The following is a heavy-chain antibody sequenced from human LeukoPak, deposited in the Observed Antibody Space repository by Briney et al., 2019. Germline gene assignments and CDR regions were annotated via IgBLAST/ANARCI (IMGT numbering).Heavy chain of an antibody. CDR1: GGSISSGDYY. D-gene: IGHD1-26*01. V-gene: IGHV4-39*07. CDR2: IYHSGST. J-gene: IGHJ3*02. CDR3: ARGGGRGSSDAFNI. Sequence: SETLSLTCTVSGGSISSGDYYWGWIRQPPGKGLEWIGGIYHSGSTYYNPSLKSRVTISVDTSKNQFSLKLSSVTAADTAVYYCARGGGRGSSDAFNIWGQGTMVTVSS.